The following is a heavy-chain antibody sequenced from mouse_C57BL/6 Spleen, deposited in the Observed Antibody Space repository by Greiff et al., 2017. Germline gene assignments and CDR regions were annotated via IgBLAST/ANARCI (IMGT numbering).Heavy chain of an antibody. CDR1: GYAFSSSW. V-gene: IGHV1-82*01. J-gene: IGHJ3*01. CDR3: ARESYYYGSSYDWFAY. CDR2: IYPGDGDT. D-gene: IGHD1-1*01. Sequence: QVQLQQSGPELVKPGASVKISCKASGYAFSSSWMNWVKQRPGKGLEWIGRIYPGDGDTNYNGKFKGKATLTADKSSSTAYMQLSSLTSEDSAVYFCARESYYYGSSYDWFAYWGQGTLVTASA.